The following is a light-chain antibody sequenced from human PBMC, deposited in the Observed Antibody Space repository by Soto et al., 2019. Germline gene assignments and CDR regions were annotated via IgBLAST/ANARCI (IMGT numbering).Light chain of an antibody. CDR3: LQHSTYPLT. V-gene: IGKV1-17*01. J-gene: IGKJ1*01. CDR1: QGIRND. CDR2: AAS. Sequence: DIQMPQFPSSMSASVGDRVTITCRASQGIRNDLGWYQQKPGKAPKRLIYAASSLQGGVPSRFSGSASGTDFTLAISSLQPEDSATFYCLQHSTYPLTFGQGTKVESK.